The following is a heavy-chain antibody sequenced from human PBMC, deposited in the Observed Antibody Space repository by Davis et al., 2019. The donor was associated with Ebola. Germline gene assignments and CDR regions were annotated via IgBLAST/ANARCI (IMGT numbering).Heavy chain of an antibody. CDR2: ISSSSSTI. CDR1: GFTFSSYA. CDR3: ARDQKSGDPLPFDY. Sequence: GESLKISCAASGFTFSSYAMNWVRQAPGKGLEWVSSISSSSSTIYYADSVKGRFTISRDNAKNSLYLQMNSLRDEDTAVYYCARDQKSGDPLPFDYWGQGTLVTVSS. D-gene: IGHD1-26*01. V-gene: IGHV3-48*02. J-gene: IGHJ4*02.